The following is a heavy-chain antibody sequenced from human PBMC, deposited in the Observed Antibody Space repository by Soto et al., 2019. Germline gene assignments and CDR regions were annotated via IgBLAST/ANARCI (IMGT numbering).Heavy chain of an antibody. Sequence: ASVKVSCKASGYTFTSYYMHWVRQAPGQGLEWMGIINPSGGSTSYAQKFQGRVTMTRDTSTSTVYMELSSLRSEDTAVYYCARDIGGYGYGLYYYYDYGMDVWGQGTTVTVSS. CDR1: GYTFTSYY. V-gene: IGHV1-46*01. D-gene: IGHD5-18*01. CDR2: INPSGGST. CDR3: ARDIGGYGYGLYYYYDYGMDV. J-gene: IGHJ6*02.